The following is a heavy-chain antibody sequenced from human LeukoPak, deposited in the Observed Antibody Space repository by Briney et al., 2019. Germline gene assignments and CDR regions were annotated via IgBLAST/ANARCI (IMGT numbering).Heavy chain of an antibody. CDR1: GGAVSSYA. Sequence: ASVKVSCRASGGAVSSYAINWVRQAPGQGLEWMGRIIPILPISTYAQRFQGRVTITADESTSTAYMELSSLRSEDTAVYYCARLSSSFTLGAFDIWGQGTMVTVSS. J-gene: IGHJ3*02. V-gene: IGHV1-69*04. CDR3: ARLSSSFTLGAFDI. D-gene: IGHD6-6*01. CDR2: IIPILPIS.